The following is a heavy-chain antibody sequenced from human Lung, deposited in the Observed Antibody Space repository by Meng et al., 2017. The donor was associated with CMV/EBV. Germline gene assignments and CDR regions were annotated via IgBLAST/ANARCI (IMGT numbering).Heavy chain of an antibody. V-gene: IGHV3-21*01. J-gene: IGHJ4*02. CDR3: ARSRSFDY. CDR2: ISSSSSET. CDR1: GFTFSSSS. Sequence: GGSXRLFCVASGFTFSSSSMNWVRQAPGKGLEWVSGISSSSSETHYADSVEGRFTISRDNAKNSLYLQMNSLRAEDTAVYYCARSRSFDYWGQGTLVTVSS.